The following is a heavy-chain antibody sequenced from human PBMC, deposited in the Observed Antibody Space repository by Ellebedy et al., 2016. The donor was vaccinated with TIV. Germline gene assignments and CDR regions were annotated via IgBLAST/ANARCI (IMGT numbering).Heavy chain of an antibody. CDR1: GYTFSSYG. CDR3: ARDRDYDFWSGSGAGYYMDV. CDR2: TSAYNGNT. Sequence: ASVKVSXXASGYTFSSYGISWVRQAPGPGLEWMGWTSAYNGNTKYAQKLQGRVTMTTDTSTSTGYMELRSLRSDDTAVYYCARDRDYDFWSGSGAGYYMDVWGKGTTVTVSS. V-gene: IGHV1-18*01. J-gene: IGHJ6*03. D-gene: IGHD3-3*01.